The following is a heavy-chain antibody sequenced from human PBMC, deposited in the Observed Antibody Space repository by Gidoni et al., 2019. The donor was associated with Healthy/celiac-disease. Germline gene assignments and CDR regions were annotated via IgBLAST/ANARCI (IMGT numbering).Heavy chain of an antibody. D-gene: IGHD6-13*01. J-gene: IGHJ6*02. CDR3: AKGLSSWEYYYGMDV. CDR2: ISGSGGST. Sequence: GAVVGAGGGLVPAGGSLEIPCCSSWITLRRYAMSWVRQAPGKGLEWVSAISGSGGSTYYADSVKGRFTISRDNSKNTLYLQMNSLRAEDTAVYYCAKGLSSWEYYYGMDVWGQGTTVTVSS. V-gene: IGHV3-23*04. CDR1: ITLRRYA.